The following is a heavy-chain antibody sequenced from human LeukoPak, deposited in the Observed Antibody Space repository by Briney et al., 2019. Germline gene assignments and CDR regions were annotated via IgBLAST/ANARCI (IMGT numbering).Heavy chain of an antibody. CDR2: ISFDGSNT. Sequence: PGGSLRLSCAASGFIFSNYVVHWVRQAPGKGLEWVAVISFDGSNTYCADSVKGRFSISRDNSRNTLYLQMNSLRTEDTAVYYCGAAGSWGQGTLVTVSS. CDR1: GFIFSNYV. J-gene: IGHJ5*02. D-gene: IGHD6-13*01. CDR3: GAAGS. V-gene: IGHV3-30-3*01.